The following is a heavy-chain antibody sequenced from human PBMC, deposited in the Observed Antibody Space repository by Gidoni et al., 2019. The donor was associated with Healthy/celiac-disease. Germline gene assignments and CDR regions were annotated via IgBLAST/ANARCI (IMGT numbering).Heavy chain of an antibody. CDR3: ARDIVVVPAAIAGGRYYYYGMDV. CDR2: ISSSSSYI. J-gene: IGHJ6*02. Sequence: EVQLVESGGGLVKPGGSLRLSCAASGFTFSSYSMNWVRQAPGKGLEWVSSISSSSSYIYYADSVKGRFTISRDNAKNSLYLQMNSLRAEDTAVYYCARDIVVVPAAIAGGRYYYYGMDVWGQGTTVTVSS. V-gene: IGHV3-21*01. D-gene: IGHD2-2*01. CDR1: GFTFSSYS.